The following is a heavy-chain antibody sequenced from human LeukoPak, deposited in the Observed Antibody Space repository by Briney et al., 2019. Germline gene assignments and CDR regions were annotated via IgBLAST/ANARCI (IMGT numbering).Heavy chain of an antibody. CDR1: GGSFSGYY. J-gene: IGHJ4*02. D-gene: IGHD3-10*01. V-gene: IGHV4-34*01. Sequence: SETLSLTCAVYGGSFSGYYWSWIRQPPRKGLEWIGEINHSGSTNYNPSLKSRVTISVDTSKNQFSLKLSSVTAADTAVYYCARGRWFGESISVHFDYWGQGTLVTVSS. CDR2: INHSGST. CDR3: ARGRWFGESISVHFDY.